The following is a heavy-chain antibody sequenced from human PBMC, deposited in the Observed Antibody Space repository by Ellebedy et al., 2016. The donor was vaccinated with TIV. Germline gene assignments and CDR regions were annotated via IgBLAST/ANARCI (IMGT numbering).Heavy chain of an antibody. CDR1: GFTVSSNY. J-gene: IGHJ6*02. CDR2: IYSGGST. D-gene: IGHD1-14*01. Sequence: GESLKISXAAPGFTVSSNYMSWVRQAPGKGLEWVSVIYSGGSTYYADSVKGRFTISRDNSKNTLYLQMNSLRAEDTAVHYCARDHRDYYYYYGMDVWGQGTTVTVSS. V-gene: IGHV3-66*01. CDR3: ARDHRDYYYYYGMDV.